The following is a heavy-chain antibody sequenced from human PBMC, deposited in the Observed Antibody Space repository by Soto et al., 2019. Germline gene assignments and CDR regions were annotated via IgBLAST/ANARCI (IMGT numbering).Heavy chain of an antibody. D-gene: IGHD3-3*01. V-gene: IGHV3-21*01. CDR3: ARDRGEPHPLLRFLEWSQYGMDV. CDR2: ISSSSSYI. CDR1: GFTFSSYS. Sequence: KPGGSLRLSCAASGFTFSSYSMNWVRQAPGKGLEWVSSISSSSSYIYYADSVKGRFTISRDNAKNSLYLQMNSLRAEDTAVYYCARDRGEPHPLLRFLEWSQYGMDVWGQGTTVTVSS. J-gene: IGHJ6*02.